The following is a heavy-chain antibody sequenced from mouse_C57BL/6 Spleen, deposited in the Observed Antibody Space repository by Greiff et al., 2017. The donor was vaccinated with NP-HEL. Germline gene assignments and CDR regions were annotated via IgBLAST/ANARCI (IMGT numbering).Heavy chain of an antibody. D-gene: IGHD2-4*01. CDR3: ARYYDYDWFAY. J-gene: IGHJ3*01. V-gene: IGHV3-6*01. Sequence: EVKLQESGPGLVKPSQSLSLTCSVTGYSITSGYYWNWIRQFPGNKLEWMGYISYDGSNNYNPSLKNRISITRDTSKNQFFLKLNSVTTEDTATYYCARYYDYDWFAYWGQGTLVTVSA. CDR1: GYSITSGYY. CDR2: ISYDGSN.